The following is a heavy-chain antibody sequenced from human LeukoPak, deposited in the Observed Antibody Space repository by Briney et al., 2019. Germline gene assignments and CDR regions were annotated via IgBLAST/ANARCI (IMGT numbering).Heavy chain of an antibody. Sequence: EASVKVSCTASGYTCTSYDINWVRQATGQGLEWMGWMNPNSSNTDYAQKFQGRLTMTRNTSITTAYMELSSLRSEDTAVYYCARSYCRSTSCRFDPWGQGTLVTVSS. CDR3: ARSYCRSTSCRFDP. CDR2: MNPNSSNT. D-gene: IGHD2-2*01. V-gene: IGHV1-8*01. J-gene: IGHJ5*02. CDR1: GYTCTSYD.